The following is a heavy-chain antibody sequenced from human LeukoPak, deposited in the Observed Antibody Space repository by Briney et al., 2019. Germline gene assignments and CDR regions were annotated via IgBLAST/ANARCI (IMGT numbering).Heavy chain of an antibody. CDR3: ARELLRYSYGSAHPDY. CDR2: IKQDGSEK. D-gene: IGHD5-18*01. V-gene: IGHV3-7*01. CDR1: GFTFSSYW. J-gene: IGHJ4*02. Sequence: GGSLRLSCAASGFTFSSYWMSWVRQAPGKGLEWVANIKQDGSEKYYVDSVKGRFTISRDNGKDSLYLQMNSLRGEDTAVYYCARELLRYSYGSAHPDYWGQGTLVTVSS.